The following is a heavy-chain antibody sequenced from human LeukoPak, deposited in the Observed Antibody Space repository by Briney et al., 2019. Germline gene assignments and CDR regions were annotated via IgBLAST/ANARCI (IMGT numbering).Heavy chain of an antibody. CDR3: ARDISSSSRVGY. CDR2: IYYSGST. J-gene: IGHJ4*02. CDR1: GGSISSSSYY. D-gene: IGHD6-6*01. Sequence: SETLSLTCTVSGGSISSSSYYWGWIRQPPGKGLEWIGSIYYSGSTYYNPSLKSRVTISVDTSKNQFSLKLSSVTAADTAVYYCARDISSSSRVGYWGQGTLVTVSS. V-gene: IGHV4-39*07.